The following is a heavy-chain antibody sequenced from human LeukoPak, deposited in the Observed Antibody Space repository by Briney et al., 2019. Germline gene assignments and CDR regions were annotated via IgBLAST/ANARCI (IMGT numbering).Heavy chain of an antibody. V-gene: IGHV4-39*07. D-gene: IGHD3-10*01. CDR3: ARAHVLLWFGARPTAADYYYMDV. Sequence: SEALSLTCTVSGGSISSSSYYWGWIRQPPGKGLEWIGSIYYSGSTYYNPSLKSRVTISVDTSKNQFSLKLSSVTAADTAVYYCARAHVLLWFGARPTAADYYYMDVWGKGTTVTISS. CDR1: GGSISSSSYY. CDR2: IYYSGST. J-gene: IGHJ6*03.